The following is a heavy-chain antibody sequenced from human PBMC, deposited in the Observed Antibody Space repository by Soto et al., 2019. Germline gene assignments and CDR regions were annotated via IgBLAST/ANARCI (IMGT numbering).Heavy chain of an antibody. Sequence: QVQLVESGGGVVQPGRSLRLSCAASGFTFNNYGMHWVRQAPGTGLEWVAVICNDGTGYYYANSVKGRFTISRYNSKNTLYLQMSSLRAEDTAVYYCARRQISPPTRGAACARGAMDGWGQGTTVSVSS. J-gene: IGHJ6*02. D-gene: IGHD6-13*01. CDR3: ARRQISPPTRGAACARGAMDG. V-gene: IGHV3-33*01. CDR2: ICNDGTGY. CDR1: GFTFNNYG.